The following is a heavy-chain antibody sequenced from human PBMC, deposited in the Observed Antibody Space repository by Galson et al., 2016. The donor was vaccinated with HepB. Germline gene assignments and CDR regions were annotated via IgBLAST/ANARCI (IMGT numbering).Heavy chain of an antibody. CDR1: GFTLSNYA. CDR3: ARDLYCGGDCYLVY. V-gene: IGHV3-23*01. CDR2: ISGSGITT. Sequence: SLRLSCAASGFTLSNYAMSWVRQAPGKGLEWVSDISGSGITTYYADSVKGRFTISRDNSKKTVYLQMSSLRAEDTAVYYCARDLYCGGDCYLVYWGQGTLVTVSS. J-gene: IGHJ4*02. D-gene: IGHD2-21*02.